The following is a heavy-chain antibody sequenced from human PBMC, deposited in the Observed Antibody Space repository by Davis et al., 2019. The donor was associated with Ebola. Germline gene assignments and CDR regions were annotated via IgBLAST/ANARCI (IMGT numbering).Heavy chain of an antibody. CDR1: GYSFTSYW. J-gene: IGHJ6*02. CDR2: IYPGDSET. CDR3: AGQPVTGTETIYYYYGMDV. Sequence: GESLKISCKGSGYSFTSYWIAWVRQMPGKGLECMGIIYPGDSETRYSPSFQGHVTISADKSISTAYLQWSSLKASDTAMYYCAGQPVTGTETIYYYYGMDVWGQGTTVTVSS. V-gene: IGHV5-51*01. D-gene: IGHD1-20*01.